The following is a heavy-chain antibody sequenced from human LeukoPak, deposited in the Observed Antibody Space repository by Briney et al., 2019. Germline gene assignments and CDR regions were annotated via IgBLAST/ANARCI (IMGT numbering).Heavy chain of an antibody. CDR3: ARGCLSPIKSYSQEYYMDV. J-gene: IGHJ6*03. D-gene: IGHD2-15*01. V-gene: IGHV3-48*03. CDR1: GFTFSSFE. Sequence: PGGSLRLSCEASGFTFSSFELNWVRQAPGKGLEWISFINSRGNIIYYADSVEGRFTISRDNANKSLYLQMNSLRVEDTAVYYCARGCLSPIKSYSQEYYMDVWGKGTAVTVSS. CDR2: INSRGNII.